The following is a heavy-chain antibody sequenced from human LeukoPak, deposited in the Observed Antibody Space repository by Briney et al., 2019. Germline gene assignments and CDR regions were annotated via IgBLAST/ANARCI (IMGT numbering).Heavy chain of an antibody. CDR2: ISSSGSTI. Sequence: GGSLRLSCAASGFTFSSYEMNWVRQAPGKGLEWVSYISSSGSTIYYADSVKGRFTISRDNSKNTLYLQMNSLRAEDTAVYYCAKVTADKGIDPWGQGTLVTVSS. V-gene: IGHV3-48*03. D-gene: IGHD6-13*01. CDR1: GFTFSSYE. J-gene: IGHJ5*02. CDR3: AKVTADKGIDP.